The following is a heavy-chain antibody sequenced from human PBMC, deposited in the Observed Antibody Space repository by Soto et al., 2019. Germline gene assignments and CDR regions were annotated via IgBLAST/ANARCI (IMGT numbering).Heavy chain of an antibody. CDR1: GFTFSSYA. J-gene: IGHJ3*02. Sequence: GGSLRLSCAASGFTFSSYAMSWVRQAPGKGLEWVSAICGSGGSTYYADSVKGRFTLSRDNFKNTLYLQMNSLRAEDTAVYYRAKGNCFHDCESWGQGTSVTDSS. CDR3: AKGNCFHDCES. D-gene: IGHD1-7*01. CDR2: ICGSGGST. V-gene: IGHV3-23*01.